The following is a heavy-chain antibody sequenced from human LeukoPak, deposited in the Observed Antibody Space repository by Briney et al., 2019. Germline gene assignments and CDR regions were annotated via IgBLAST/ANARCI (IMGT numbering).Heavy chain of an antibody. Sequence: PGGSLRLSCTASGFTFGDYAMSWVRQAPGKGLEWVGFIRSKAYGGTTEYAASVKGRFTISRDDSKSIAYLQMNSLKTEDTAVYYCTRWATTVVTPFFDYWGQGTLVTVSS. CDR3: TRWATTVVTPFFDY. CDR1: GFTFGDYA. CDR2: IRSKAYGGTT. V-gene: IGHV3-49*04. J-gene: IGHJ4*02. D-gene: IGHD4-23*01.